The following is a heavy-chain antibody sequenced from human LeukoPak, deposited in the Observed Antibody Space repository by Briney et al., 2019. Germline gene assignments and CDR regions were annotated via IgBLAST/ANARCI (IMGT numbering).Heavy chain of an antibody. CDR3: ARLPLGATDPDY. CDR2: ISIGSSTR. V-gene: IGHV3-48*01. CDR1: GFTFSSYS. D-gene: IGHD1-26*01. J-gene: IGHJ4*02. Sequence: SGGSLRLSCAASGFTFSSYSMSWVRQAPGKGLEWVSYISIGSSTRYYADFVEGRFTISRDNAKNSLYLQMNSLRAEDTAVYYCARLPLGATDPDYWGQGTLVTVSS.